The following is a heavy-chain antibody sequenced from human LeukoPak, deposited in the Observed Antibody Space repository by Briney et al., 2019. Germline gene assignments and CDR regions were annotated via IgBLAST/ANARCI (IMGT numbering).Heavy chain of an antibody. CDR2: IYYSENT. CDR3: ARPAVWGSYRLDY. D-gene: IGHD3-16*02. J-gene: IGHJ4*02. Sequence: PSETLSLTCTVSGGSISSSSYYWGWIRQPPGKGLEWIGSIYYSENTYYNPSLKSRVTISVDTSKNQFSLKLSSVTAADTAVYYCARPAVWGSYRLDYWGQGTLVTVSS. V-gene: IGHV4-39*01. CDR1: GGSISSSSYY.